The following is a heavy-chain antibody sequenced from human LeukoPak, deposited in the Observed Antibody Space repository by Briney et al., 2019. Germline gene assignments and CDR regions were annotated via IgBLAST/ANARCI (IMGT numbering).Heavy chain of an antibody. D-gene: IGHD3-22*01. Sequence: SETLSLTCAVYGGSFSGYYWTWIRQTPEKGLEWIEEMNPSGSTNYNPSLKSRVTISVDTSKNQFSLELSSVTAADTAVCYCARGRQDVTMIVVVMTAVSYYLDVWGKGTTVTVS. CDR3: ARGRQDVTMIVVVMTAVSYYLDV. CDR2: MNPSGST. J-gene: IGHJ6*03. CDR1: GGSFSGYY. V-gene: IGHV4-34*01.